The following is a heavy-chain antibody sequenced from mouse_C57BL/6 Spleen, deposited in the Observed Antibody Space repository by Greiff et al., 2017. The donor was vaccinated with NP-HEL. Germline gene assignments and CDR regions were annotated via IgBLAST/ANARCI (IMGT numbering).Heavy chain of an antibody. J-gene: IGHJ2*01. CDR3: AREGVYYYGSSLYFDY. D-gene: IGHD1-1*01. V-gene: IGHV3-6*01. CDR2: ISYDGSN. CDR1: GYSITSGYY. Sequence: EVQVVESGPGLVKPSQSLSLTCSVTGYSITSGYYWNWIRQFPGNKLEWMGYISYDGSNNYNPSLKNRISITRDTSKNQFFLKLNSVTTEDTATYYCAREGVYYYGSSLYFDYWGQGTTLTVSS.